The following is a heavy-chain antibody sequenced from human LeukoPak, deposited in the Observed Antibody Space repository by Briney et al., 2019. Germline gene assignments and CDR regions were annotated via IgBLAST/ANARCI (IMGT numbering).Heavy chain of an antibody. J-gene: IGHJ4*02. CDR3: ARVPRNYYGSGSALDY. D-gene: IGHD3-10*01. V-gene: IGHV3-74*03. Sequence: GGSLRLSCAASGFTFSNYWMHWVRQAPGKGLVWVSRINPDGSSTTYADSVKGRFTVSRDNANNTLYLQMNSLRAEDTAVYYCARVPRNYYGSGSALDYWGQGTRVTVSA. CDR1: GFTFSNYW. CDR2: INPDGSST.